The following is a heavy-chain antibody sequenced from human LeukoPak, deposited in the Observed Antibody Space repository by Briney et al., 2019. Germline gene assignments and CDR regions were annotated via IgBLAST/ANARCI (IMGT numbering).Heavy chain of an antibody. CDR1: GGSISGYY. J-gene: IGHJ5*02. D-gene: IGHD2-2*01. Sequence: SETLSLTCTVSGGSISGYYWSWIRQPPGKGLEWIAYIYYSGSPNYNSSLKSRITISVDTSKNQFSLEPSSVTAADTAVYYCARLSYCSSTSCKYNWFDPWGQGTLVTVSS. V-gene: IGHV4-59*01. CDR3: ARLSYCSSTSCKYNWFDP. CDR2: IYYSGSP.